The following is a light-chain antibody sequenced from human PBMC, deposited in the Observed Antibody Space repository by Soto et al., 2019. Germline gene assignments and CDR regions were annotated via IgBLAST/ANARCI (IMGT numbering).Light chain of an antibody. J-gene: IGKJ1*01. CDR2: DAS. CDR1: QSVSSN. Sequence: EIVMTQSPATLSVSPGERATLSCRASQSVSSNLAWYQQKRGQAPRLLIYDASTRATGIPARFSGSGSGTEFTLTISSLQSEDFAVYYCQQYNNWPRTFGQGTKVDI. CDR3: QQYNNWPRT. V-gene: IGKV3-15*01.